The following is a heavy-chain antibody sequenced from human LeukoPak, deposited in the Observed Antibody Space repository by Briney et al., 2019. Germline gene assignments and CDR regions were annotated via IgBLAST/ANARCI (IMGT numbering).Heavy chain of an antibody. D-gene: IGHD3-16*01. V-gene: IGHV3-48*01. J-gene: IGHJ4*02. CDR1: GFTFSDFS. CDR2: IGSAI. CDR3: VCLGLGGLSLD. Sequence: GGSLRLSCVASGFTFSDFSLNWVRQAPGKGLEWISYIGSAIYYADSVKGRFTISRDNATNSLYLQMNSLRVEDTAVYYCVCLGLGGLSLDWGQGTLVTVSS.